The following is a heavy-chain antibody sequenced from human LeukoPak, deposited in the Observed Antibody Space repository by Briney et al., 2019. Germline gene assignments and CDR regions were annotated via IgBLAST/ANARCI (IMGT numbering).Heavy chain of an antibody. V-gene: IGHV4-34*01. Sequence: PSETLSLTCAVYGGSFSGYYWSWIRQPPGKGLEWIGEINHSGSTNYNPSLKSRVTISVDTSKNQFSLKLSSVTAADTAVYYCARDRRGFGAYYYDSWGQGTLVTVSS. CDR2: INHSGST. CDR3: ARDRRGFGAYYYDS. D-gene: IGHD3-22*01. J-gene: IGHJ4*02. CDR1: GGSFSGYY.